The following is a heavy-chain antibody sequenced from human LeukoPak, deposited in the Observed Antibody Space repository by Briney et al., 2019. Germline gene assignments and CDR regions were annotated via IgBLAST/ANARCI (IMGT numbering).Heavy chain of an antibody. CDR3: AKDRGGSGSYELDY. Sequence: GGSLRLSCAASGFTFDDYAMHWVRQAPGKGLEWVSGISWNSGSIDYADSVKGRFTISRDNAKNSLYLQMNSLRTEDMAFYYCAKDRGGSGSYELDYWGQGTLVTVSS. J-gene: IGHJ4*02. D-gene: IGHD3-10*01. V-gene: IGHV3-9*03. CDR1: GFTFDDYA. CDR2: ISWNSGSI.